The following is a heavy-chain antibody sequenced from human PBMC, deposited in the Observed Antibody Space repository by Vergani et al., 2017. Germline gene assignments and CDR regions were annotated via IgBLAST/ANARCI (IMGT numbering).Heavy chain of an antibody. Sequence: QVQLVQSGAEVKKPGSSVKVSCKASGGTFSSYTISWVRQAPGQGLEWMGRIIPILGIANYAQKFQGRVTITADKSTSTAYMELSSLRSEDTAVYYCAKSYYYDSSCYLHTEYFQQWGQGTLVTVSA. D-gene: IGHD3-22*01. J-gene: IGHJ1*01. CDR2: IIPILGIA. CDR3: AKSYYYDSSCYLHTEYFQQ. V-gene: IGHV1-69*09. CDR1: GGTFSSYT.